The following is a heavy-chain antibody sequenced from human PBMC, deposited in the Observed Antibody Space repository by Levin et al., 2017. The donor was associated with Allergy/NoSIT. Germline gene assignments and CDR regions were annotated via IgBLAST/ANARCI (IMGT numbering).Heavy chain of an antibody. V-gene: IGHV4-4*02. J-gene: IGHJ6*02. CDR2: IYHSGST. CDR1: GGSLSSNNW. CDR3: ARESPSEGGMDV. Sequence: SCAVSGGSLSSNNWWNWVRQPPGKGLEWIGEIYHSGSTNYKPSLKSRVTMSVDKSKNQFSLKLNSVTAADTAVYYCARESPSEGGMDVWGQGTTVTVSS.